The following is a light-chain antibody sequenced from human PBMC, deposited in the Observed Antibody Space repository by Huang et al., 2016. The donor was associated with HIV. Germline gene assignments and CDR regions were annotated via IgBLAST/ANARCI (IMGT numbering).Light chain of an antibody. CDR2: GAT. CDR1: QSVGSNY. Sequence: EIVLTQSPGTLSLFPGERATLSCRASQSVGSNYLAWFQQKPGQAPRLLIYGATTRAAGIPDRCSGSGSGTDFTLTISRLEPEDFVVYYCQQYGSSPPNTFGQGTKLEIK. CDR3: QQYGSSPPNT. J-gene: IGKJ2*01. V-gene: IGKV3-20*01.